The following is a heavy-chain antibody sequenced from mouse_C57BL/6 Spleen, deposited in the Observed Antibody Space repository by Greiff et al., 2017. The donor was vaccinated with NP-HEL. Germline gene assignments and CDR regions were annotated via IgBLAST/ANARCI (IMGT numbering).Heavy chain of an antibody. CDR1: GYAFSSSW. V-gene: IGHV1-82*01. CDR3: ARFYGYDEGYYFDY. D-gene: IGHD2-2*01. J-gene: IGHJ2*01. Sequence: QVQLQQSGPELVKPGASVKISCKASGYAFSSSWMNWVKQRPGKGLEWIGRIYPGDGDTNYNGKFKGKATLTADKSSSTAYMQLSSLTSEDSAVYFCARFYGYDEGYYFDYWGQGTTLTVSS. CDR2: IYPGDGDT.